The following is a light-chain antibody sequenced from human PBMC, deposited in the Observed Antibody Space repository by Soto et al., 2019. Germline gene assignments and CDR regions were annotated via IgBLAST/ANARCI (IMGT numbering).Light chain of an antibody. J-gene: IGLJ3*02. Sequence: QSALTQPASVSGSPGQSITISCTGTSSDVGCDNLVSWYQQHPGKAPKLMICEGTRRPSGVSNRFAGSKSGNTASLTISGLQAEDEADYYCCSDAPSTTLKVFGGGTKLTVL. CDR2: EGT. CDR3: CSDAPSTTLKV. V-gene: IGLV2-23*01. CDR1: SSDVGCDNL.